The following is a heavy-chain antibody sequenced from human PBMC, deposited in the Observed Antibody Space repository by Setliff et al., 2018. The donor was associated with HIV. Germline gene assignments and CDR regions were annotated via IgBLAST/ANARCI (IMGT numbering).Heavy chain of an antibody. J-gene: IGHJ5*02. CDR1: GFTFDDYG. V-gene: IGHV3-20*04. Sequence: PGGSLRLSCAASGFTFDDYGMSWVRRAPGKGLEWGSGINWNGGSRGYVDSVKGRFTIFRDNAKNSLYLQMNSLRAEDTAVYYCARNLIAVAFNRFDPWGQGTLVTVSS. CDR2: INWNGGSR. CDR3: ARNLIAVAFNRFDP. D-gene: IGHD6-19*01.